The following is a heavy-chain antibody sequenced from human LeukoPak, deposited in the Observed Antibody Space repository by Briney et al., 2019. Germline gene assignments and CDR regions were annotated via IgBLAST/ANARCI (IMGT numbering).Heavy chain of an antibody. CDR1: GGSISSASYY. CDR3: TRTLSGSSEAFDI. CDR2: IYYSGST. Sequence: NPSETLSLTCTVSGGSISSASYYWGWIRQPPGKGLELIGNIYYSGSTYYNPSLKSRVTISVDTFKNQFSLKVFSLTAADTAVYYCTRTLSGSSEAFDIWGQGTMVTVSS. J-gene: IGHJ3*02. D-gene: IGHD1-26*01. V-gene: IGHV4-39*01.